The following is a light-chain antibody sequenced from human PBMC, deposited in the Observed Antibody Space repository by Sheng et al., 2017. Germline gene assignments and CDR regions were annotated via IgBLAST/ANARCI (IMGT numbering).Light chain of an antibody. CDR3: QSYDTSRSGNVV. CDR1: TSNIGNDA. Sequence: QSVLTQPPSVSEVPRQRVTISSSGGTSNIGNDAVNCYQQLPGKAPKLLIYDSRNRPSGVPDRFSGSKSGTSASLAITGLQAEDEADYYCQSYDTSRSGNVVFGGGTKVTVL. J-gene: IGLJ2*01. CDR2: DSR. V-gene: IGLV1-40*01.